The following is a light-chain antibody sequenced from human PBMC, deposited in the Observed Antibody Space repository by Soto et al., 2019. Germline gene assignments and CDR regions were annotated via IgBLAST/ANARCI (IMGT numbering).Light chain of an antibody. J-gene: IGLJ1*01. Sequence: SYELTQPPSVSVSPGQTASITCSGDKLGDKYACWYQQKPGQSPVLVIYQDSKRPSGIPERFSGSNSGNTATLTISGTRAMDEADYYCQAWDSSTPYVFGTGTKLTVL. CDR3: QAWDSSTPYV. CDR2: QDS. CDR1: KLGDKY. V-gene: IGLV3-1*01.